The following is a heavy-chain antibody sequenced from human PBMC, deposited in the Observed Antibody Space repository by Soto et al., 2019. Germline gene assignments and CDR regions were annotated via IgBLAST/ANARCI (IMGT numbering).Heavy chain of an antibody. CDR1: GGSMTSYY. V-gene: IGHV4-4*07. CDR2: IYTSGGT. D-gene: IGHD6-13*01. Sequence: QVQLQESGPGLVKPSETLSLTCTVSGGSMTSYYWSWIRQPAGEGLEWIGRIYTSGGTNYNPSLKSRVTISKDTSKKQISLKLNLVTAADTAVYYCARGAAAGVDYGMDVWGRGTTVTVS. J-gene: IGHJ6*02. CDR3: ARGAAAGVDYGMDV.